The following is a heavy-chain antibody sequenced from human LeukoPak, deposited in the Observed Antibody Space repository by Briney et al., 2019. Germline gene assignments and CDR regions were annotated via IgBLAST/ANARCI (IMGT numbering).Heavy chain of an antibody. J-gene: IGHJ4*02. CDR3: ARHLSDITSSPNY. Sequence: PGGSLRLSCKGPGYSFSSYWIAWVRQMPGKGLEWMGVIYPRNSRTTYSPSFQDQVTISADKSISTAYLQWTSLKASDTAMYYCARHLSDITSSPNYWGPGTLVTVSS. CDR2: IYPRNSRT. D-gene: IGHD2-2*01. V-gene: IGHV5-51*01. CDR1: GYSFSSYW.